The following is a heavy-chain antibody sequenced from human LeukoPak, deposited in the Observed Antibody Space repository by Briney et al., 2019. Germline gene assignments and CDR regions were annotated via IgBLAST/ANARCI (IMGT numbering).Heavy chain of an antibody. CDR3: ARDRGTVGTTGYYYMDV. J-gene: IGHJ6*03. V-gene: IGHV3-7*01. CDR1: GFSFKNYW. Sequence: GGSLRLSCAASGFSFKNYWMSWVRQAPGKGLEWVANIKQDGSEKYYVDSVKGRFTISRDNATNSLYLQMNSLRAEGTAVYYCARDRGTVGTTGYYYMDVWGKGTTVTVSS. CDR2: IKQDGSEK. D-gene: IGHD1-1*01.